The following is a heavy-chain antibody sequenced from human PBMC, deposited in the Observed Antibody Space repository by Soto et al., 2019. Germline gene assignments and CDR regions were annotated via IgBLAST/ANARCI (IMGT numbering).Heavy chain of an antibody. CDR2: TNRDGSST. D-gene: IGHD4-17*01. CDR1: GFTFSEYW. J-gene: IGHJ4*02. CDR3: ARSATLTTLD. Sequence: DVQLVESGGGLVQPGGSLRLSGAASGFTFSEYWMQWVRQAPGKGLVWVSRTNRDGSSTRDADSVKGRFTMSRDNAKNTVYLQMNDLRAEDTGVYYCARSATLTTLDLGQGTQVTVSS. V-gene: IGHV3-74*01.